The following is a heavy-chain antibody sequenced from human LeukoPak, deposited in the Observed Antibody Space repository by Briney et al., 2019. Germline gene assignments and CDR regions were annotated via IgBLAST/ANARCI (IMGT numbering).Heavy chain of an antibody. CDR2: IYYSGII. CDR3: ARSPGSTMVTSTD. Sequence: SETLSLTCTVSGDSISNAYWSWIRQPPGKALEWIGYIYYSGIIKYNPSLKSQATISVDTSQDQFSLKLSSVTAADTAVYYCARSPGSTMVTSTDWGQGTLVTVSS. V-gene: IGHV4-59*08. D-gene: IGHD5-18*01. J-gene: IGHJ4*02. CDR1: GDSISNAY.